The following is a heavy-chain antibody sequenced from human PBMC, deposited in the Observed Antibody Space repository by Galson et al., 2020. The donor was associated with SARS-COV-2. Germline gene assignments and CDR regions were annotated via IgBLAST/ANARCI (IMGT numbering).Heavy chain of an antibody. CDR2: INWNGGST. CDR3: ARWRQYGYYYYYYMDV. V-gene: IGHV3-20*04. D-gene: IGHD2-8*01. Sequence: GGSLRLSCAASGFTFDDYGMSWVRQAPGKGLEWVSGINWNGGSTGYADSVKGRFTISRDNAKNSLYLQMNSLRAEDTALYYCARWRQYGYYYYYYMDVWGKGTTVTISS. J-gene: IGHJ6*03. CDR1: GFTFDDYG.